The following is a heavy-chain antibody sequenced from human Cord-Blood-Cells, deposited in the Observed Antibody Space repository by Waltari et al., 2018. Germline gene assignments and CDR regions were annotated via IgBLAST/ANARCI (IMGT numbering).Heavy chain of an antibody. J-gene: IGHJ4*02. CDR1: GGSFSGYY. CDR3: ARGRMGTSCYDY. Sequence: QVQLQQWGAGLLKPSETLSLTCAVYGGSFSGYYWSWIRQPPGKGLEWIGEINHSGSTNYNPSLKSRVTISVGTSKNQFSLKLSSVTAADTAVYYCARGRMGTSCYDYWGQGTLVTVSS. CDR2: INHSGST. D-gene: IGHD2-2*01. V-gene: IGHV4-34*01.